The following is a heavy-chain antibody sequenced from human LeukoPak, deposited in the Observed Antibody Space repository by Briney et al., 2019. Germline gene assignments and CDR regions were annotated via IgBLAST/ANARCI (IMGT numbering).Heavy chain of an antibody. V-gene: IGHV2-5*02. D-gene: IGHD6-13*01. Sequence: KSSGPTLVKPTQTLTLTCTFSGFSLSTSGVGVGWIRQPPGKALEWLALIYWDDDKRYSPSLKSRLTITKDTSKNQVVLTMTNMDPVDTATYYCAHRRGGYSSSWYFDYWGQGTLVTVSS. CDR3: AHRRGGYSSSWYFDY. CDR1: GFSLSTSGVG. J-gene: IGHJ4*02. CDR2: IYWDDDK.